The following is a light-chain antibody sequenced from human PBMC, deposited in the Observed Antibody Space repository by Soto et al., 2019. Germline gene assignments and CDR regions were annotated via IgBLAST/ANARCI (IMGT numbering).Light chain of an antibody. CDR2: DVN. Sequence: QSALTQPASVSGSPGQSITISCTGTNSDVGSYNLVSWYQHRPGKVPILIIFDVNKRSSGLSDRFSGSKSGNTASLTISGLQAEDEADYYCCSYVGGNNAVIFGGGTKLTVL. CDR1: NSDVGSYNL. CDR3: CSYVGGNNAVI. J-gene: IGLJ2*01. V-gene: IGLV2-23*02.